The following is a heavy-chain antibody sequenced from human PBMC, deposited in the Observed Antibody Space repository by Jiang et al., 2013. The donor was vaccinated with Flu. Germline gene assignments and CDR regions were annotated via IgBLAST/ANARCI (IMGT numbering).Heavy chain of an antibody. D-gene: IGHD1-26*01. J-gene: IGHJ4*02. CDR1: GYTFTGYY. V-gene: IGHV1-2*02. CDR3: ARVRSGSYLPSGSGDY. Sequence: SGAEVKKPGASVKVSCKASGYTFTGYYMHWVRQAPGQGLEWMGWINPNSGGTNYAQKFQGRVTMTRDTSISTAYMELSRLRSDDTAVYYCARVRSGSYLPSGSGDYWGQGTLVTVSS. CDR2: INPNSGGT.